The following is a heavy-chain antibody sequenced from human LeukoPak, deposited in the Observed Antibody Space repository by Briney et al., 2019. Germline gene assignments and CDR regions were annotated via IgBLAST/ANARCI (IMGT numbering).Heavy chain of an antibody. J-gene: IGHJ4*02. D-gene: IGHD2-21*02. CDR2: ISGSGGST. V-gene: IGHV3-23*01. Sequence: GGSLRLSCAASGFTFSSYAMSWVRQAPGKGLEWVSAISGSGGSTYYADSVKGRLTISRDNSKNTLYLQMNSLRAEDTAVYYCARFRTWGDKAFDYWGQGTLVTASS. CDR3: ARFRTWGDKAFDY. CDR1: GFTFSSYA.